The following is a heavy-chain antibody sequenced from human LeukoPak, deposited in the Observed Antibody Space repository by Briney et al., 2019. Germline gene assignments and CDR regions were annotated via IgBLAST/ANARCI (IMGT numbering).Heavy chain of an antibody. CDR3: AKSLSGGGYYFEY. D-gene: IGHD3-10*01. CDR1: GFTFSSDS. CDR2: ISDSGGST. Sequence: GGSLRLSCAASGFTFSSDSMNWVRQAPGKGLEWVSGISDSGGSTYYADSVKGRFTISRDNSKNTLYLQMNSLRAEDTAVYYCAKSLSGGGYYFEYWGQGTLVTVSS. J-gene: IGHJ4*02. V-gene: IGHV3-23*01.